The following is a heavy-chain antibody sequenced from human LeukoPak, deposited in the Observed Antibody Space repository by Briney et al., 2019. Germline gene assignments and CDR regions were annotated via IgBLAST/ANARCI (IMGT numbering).Heavy chain of an antibody. D-gene: IGHD3-3*01. CDR3: ARESRITIFGVTHNWFDP. CDR1: GFTFSSYW. Sequence: GGSLRLSCAASGFTFSSYWMNWVRQAPGKGLVWVSRINADGSGTSHADSVKGRFTISRDNAKNTLYLQMNSLRAEDTAVYYCARESRITIFGVTHNWFDPWGQGTLVTVSS. J-gene: IGHJ5*02. CDR2: INADGSGT. V-gene: IGHV3-74*01.